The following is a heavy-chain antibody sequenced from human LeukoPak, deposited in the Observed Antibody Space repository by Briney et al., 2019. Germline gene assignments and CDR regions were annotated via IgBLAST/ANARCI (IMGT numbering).Heavy chain of an antibody. CDR2: INPSGGST. CDR3: ARWSKHGNFQSDY. J-gene: IGHJ4*02. V-gene: IGHV1-46*01. D-gene: IGHD1-7*01. Sequence: ASVKVSCKASGYTFTSYYMHWVRQAPGQGLEWMGIINPSGGSTSYAQKFQGRVTMTTDTSTSTAYMELRSLRSDDTAVYYCARWSKHGNFQSDYWGQGTLVTVSS. CDR1: GYTFTSYY.